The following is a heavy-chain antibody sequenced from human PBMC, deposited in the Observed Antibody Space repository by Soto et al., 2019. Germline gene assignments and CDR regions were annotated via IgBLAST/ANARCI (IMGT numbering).Heavy chain of an antibody. CDR3: ARVEGYYVIFTGYYPRGSGMDV. CDR1: GYTFTGYY. CDR2: INPNSGGT. J-gene: IGHJ6*02. D-gene: IGHD3-9*01. V-gene: IGHV1-2*02. Sequence: CAAVKVSCKSSGYTFTGYYMHWVRQAPGQGLEWMGWINPNSGGTNYAQKFQGRVTMTRDTSISTAYMELSRLRSDDTAVYYCARVEGYYVIFTGYYPRGSGMDVWGQGTTVTVSS.